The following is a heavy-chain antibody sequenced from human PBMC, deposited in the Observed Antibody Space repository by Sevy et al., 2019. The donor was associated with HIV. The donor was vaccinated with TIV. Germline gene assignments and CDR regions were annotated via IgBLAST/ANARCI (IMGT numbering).Heavy chain of an antibody. CDR1: GLTFSTYS. J-gene: IGHJ4*02. CDR2: ISSSSSTI. Sequence: GGSLRLSCAGSGLTFSTYSMNWVRQAPGKGLEWVSYISSSSSTIYYADSVKGRFTISRDNAKNSLYLQMNSLRAEDTAVYYCASPLPFYYGSGSEEFDYWGRGTLVTVSS. V-gene: IGHV3-48*01. CDR3: ASPLPFYYGSGSEEFDY. D-gene: IGHD3-10*01.